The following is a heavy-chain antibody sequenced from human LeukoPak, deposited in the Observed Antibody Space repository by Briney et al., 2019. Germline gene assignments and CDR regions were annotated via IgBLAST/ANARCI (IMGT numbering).Heavy chain of an antibody. CDR2: IKQDGSEK. V-gene: IGHV3-7*03. Sequence: GGSLRLSCAASGFTLCSFWVSWVRPAPGEGLEWAANIKQDGSEKYYVDSVKGRFTISRDNAKNSLYLQMNSLRAEDTAVYYCARDHWNDAAFDYWGQRTLVTVST. CDR1: GFTLCSFW. J-gene: IGHJ4*02. D-gene: IGHD1-1*01. CDR3: ARDHWNDAAFDY.